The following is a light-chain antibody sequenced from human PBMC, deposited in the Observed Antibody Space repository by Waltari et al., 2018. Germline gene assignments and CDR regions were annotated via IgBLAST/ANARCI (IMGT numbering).Light chain of an antibody. CDR1: VGDIGGYSY. J-gene: IGLJ1*01. CDR2: DIN. Sequence: QSALTQPASVSGSLGQSITISCSGTVGDIGGYSYFSWYRQSPGKAPTLIIYDINKRPSEVSDRFSGSRSGNTATLTISGLQAEDEAHYFCSSYAGSKHYVFGTGTKVTVL. CDR3: SSYAGSKHYV. V-gene: IGLV2-14*03.